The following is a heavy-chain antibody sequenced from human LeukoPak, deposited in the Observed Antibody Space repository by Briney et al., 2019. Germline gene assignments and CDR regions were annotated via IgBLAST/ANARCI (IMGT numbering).Heavy chain of an antibody. V-gene: IGHV4-59*01. J-gene: IGHJ4*02. D-gene: IGHD3-16*01. CDR2: IYYSGST. CDR3: GGDGLGGEVYY. CDR1: GGSISSYY. Sequence: SETLSLTCTVSGGSISSYYWSWIRQPPGKGLEWIGYIYYSGSTNYNPSLKSRVTISVDTSKNQFSLKLSSVTAADTAVYYCGGDGLGGEVYYGGRGPLVTVSS.